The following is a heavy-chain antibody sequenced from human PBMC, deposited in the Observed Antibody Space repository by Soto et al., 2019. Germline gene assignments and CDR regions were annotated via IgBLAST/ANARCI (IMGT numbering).Heavy chain of an antibody. D-gene: IGHD1-7*01. CDR1: GFTFTHYR. CDR3: ARAGDWNYVYDF. CDR2: VNGDGSST. J-gene: IGHJ4*02. V-gene: IGHV3-74*01. Sequence: LRHSCAAAGFTFTHYRIHWVRQAQGKGLVWVSRVNGDGSSTNYADSVKGRFTISRDNARNTVYLQMNSLRAEDTAVYYCARAGDWNYVYDFWGQGTLVTGSS.